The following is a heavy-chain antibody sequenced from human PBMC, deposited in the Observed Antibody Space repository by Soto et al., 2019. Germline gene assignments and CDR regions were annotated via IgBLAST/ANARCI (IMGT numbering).Heavy chain of an antibody. V-gene: IGHV1-18*01. Sequence: GASVKVSCKASGYTFTSYGISWVRQAPGQGLEWMGWISAYNGNTNYAQKLQGRVTMTTDTSTSTAYMELRSLRSDDTAVYYCARDLWGPDYYYYGMDVWGQGTTVTVSS. CDR2: ISAYNGNT. CDR3: ARDLWGPDYYYYGMDV. CDR1: GYTFTSYG. J-gene: IGHJ6*02. D-gene: IGHD1-26*01.